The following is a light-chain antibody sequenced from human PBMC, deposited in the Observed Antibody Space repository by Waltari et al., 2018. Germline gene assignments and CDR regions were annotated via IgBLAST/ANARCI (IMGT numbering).Light chain of an antibody. Sequence: QSALPHPASVSGSVGPSLSLSCTGTNNDICAHHLVSWYQQYPGKPPKLVIYEVSNRPPGVSNRFSASKSGTTASLTISGLQAEDEAEYFCSSYATRYMVLFGGGTRVTVL. V-gene: IGLV2-14*01. J-gene: IGLJ2*01. CDR2: EVS. CDR1: NNDICAHHL. CDR3: SSYATRYMVL.